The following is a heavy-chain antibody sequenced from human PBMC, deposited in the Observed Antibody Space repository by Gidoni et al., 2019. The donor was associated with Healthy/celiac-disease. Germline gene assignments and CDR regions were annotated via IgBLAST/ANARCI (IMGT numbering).Heavy chain of an antibody. Sequence: QVQLVQYGAEVKKPGDSVKVSCKASGSTFTSYGISWVRQDPGQGLEWMGWISAYNGNTNYARKLQCRVTMTTDTSTSTAYMELRSLRSDDTAVYYCARTWEYGDYVVDYWGQGTLVTVSS. V-gene: IGHV1-18*01. D-gene: IGHD4-17*01. CDR1: GSTFTSYG. CDR2: ISAYNGNT. CDR3: ARTWEYGDYVVDY. J-gene: IGHJ4*02.